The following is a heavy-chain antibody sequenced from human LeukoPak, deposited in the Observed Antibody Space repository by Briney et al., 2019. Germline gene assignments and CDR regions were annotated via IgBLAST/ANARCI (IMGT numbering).Heavy chain of an antibody. D-gene: IGHD6-6*01. CDR2: IYYSGST. J-gene: IGHJ4*02. V-gene: IGHV4-39*01. CDR1: GGSISSSSYY. Sequence: PSETLSLTCTVSGGSISSSSYYWGWIRQPPGKGLEWIGSIYYSGSTYKTPSLKRRVTIYVDTSKKQFSLKLSSVTAADTAVYYCASSIAARPAPIDYWGQGTLVTVSS. CDR3: ASSIAARPAPIDY.